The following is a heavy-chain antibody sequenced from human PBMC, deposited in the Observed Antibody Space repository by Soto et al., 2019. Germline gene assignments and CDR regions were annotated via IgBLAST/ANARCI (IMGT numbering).Heavy chain of an antibody. D-gene: IGHD1-7*01. V-gene: IGHV1-8*02. J-gene: IGHJ3*01. Sequence: LKITRASCRHTLSISVVAVVLKTPGQGLEWMGWMNPNSGNTGYAQKFQGRVTMTRNTSISTAYMELSSLRSEDTAVYYCARGRRYWKYDTPQAFDLWGQGTMVTVS. CDR3: ARGRRYWKYDTPQAFDL. CDR2: MNPNSGNT. CDR1: RHTLSISV.